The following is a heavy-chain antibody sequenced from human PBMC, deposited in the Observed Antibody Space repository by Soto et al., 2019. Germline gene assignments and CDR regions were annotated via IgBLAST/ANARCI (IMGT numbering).Heavy chain of an antibody. CDR2: IYHYGTT. CDR3: ARRREIGYGDDFDF. J-gene: IGHJ4*02. D-gene: IGHD4-17*01. Sequence: QLQLQVSGPGLVKPSETLSLTCRVSGGSLSNTAYYWGWIRQPPGKGLEWIGNIYHYGTTYYNPSLQSRVTISVDTSKNDLSLKLRSVTAADTAVYYCARRREIGYGDDFDFWGQGILVTVSS. V-gene: IGHV4-39*02. CDR1: GGSLSNTAYY.